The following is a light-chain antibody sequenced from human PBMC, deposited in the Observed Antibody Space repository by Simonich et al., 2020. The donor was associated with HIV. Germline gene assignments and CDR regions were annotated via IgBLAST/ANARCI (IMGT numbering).Light chain of an antibody. J-gene: IGLJ2*01. CDR1: SSDVGGYNY. Sequence: HSALTQPASVSGSPGQSINISCTGTSSDVGGYNYVCWYQQHPGKAPKLMIYDVRKRPSGVSNRFAGSKSGNTASLTISGLQAEDEADYYCSSYTSSSTWVFGGGTKLTVL. V-gene: IGLV2-14*03. CDR3: SSYTSSSTWV. CDR2: DVR.